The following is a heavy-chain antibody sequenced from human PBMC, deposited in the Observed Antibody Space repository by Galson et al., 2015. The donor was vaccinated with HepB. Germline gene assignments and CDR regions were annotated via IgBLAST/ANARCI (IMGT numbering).Heavy chain of an antibody. CDR3: ARDNFAYDSSGYYPCFGY. CDR1: GFTFSSYW. D-gene: IGHD3-22*01. J-gene: IGHJ4*02. CDR2: IKQDGSEK. Sequence: SLRLSCAASGFTFSSYWMSWVRQAPGKGLEWVANIKQDGSEKYYVDSVKGRFTISRDNAKNSLYLQMNSLRAKDTAVYYCARDNFAYDSSGYYPCFGYWGQGTLVTVSS. V-gene: IGHV3-7*03.